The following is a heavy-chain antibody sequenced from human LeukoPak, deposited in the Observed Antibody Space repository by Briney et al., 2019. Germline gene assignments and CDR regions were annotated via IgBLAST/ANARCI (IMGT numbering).Heavy chain of an antibody. CDR3: ARGQSGVRGANVPNLMGFDP. CDR1: GVSISSASYY. J-gene: IGHJ5*02. CDR2: IHTSGNT. Sequence: SETLSLTRTVSGVSISSASYYWSWIRQPAGKGLEWIGRIHTSGNTNYNPSLKSRVTISIDTSKNQISLILSSVTAADTAVYFCARGQSGVRGANVPNLMGFDPWGQGTLVIVSS. D-gene: IGHD3-10*01. V-gene: IGHV4-61*02.